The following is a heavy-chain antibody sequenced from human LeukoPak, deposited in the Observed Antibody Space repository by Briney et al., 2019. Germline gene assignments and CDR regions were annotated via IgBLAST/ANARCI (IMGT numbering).Heavy chain of an antibody. D-gene: IGHD3-10*01. J-gene: IGHJ4*02. Sequence: SETLSLTCTVSGYSISSGYYWGWIRQPPGKGLEWIGSIYHSGSTYYNPSLKSRVTISVDTSKNQFSLKLSSVTAADTAVYYCARWPPSGFDYWGQGTLVTVSS. V-gene: IGHV4-38-2*02. CDR2: IYHSGST. CDR3: ARWPPSGFDY. CDR1: GYSISSGYY.